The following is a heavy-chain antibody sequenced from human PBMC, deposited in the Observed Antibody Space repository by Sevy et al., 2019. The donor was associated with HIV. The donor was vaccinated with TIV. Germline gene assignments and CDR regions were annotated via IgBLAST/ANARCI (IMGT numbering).Heavy chain of an antibody. CDR2: IYSGGNT. V-gene: IGHV3-53*01. D-gene: IGHD3-22*01. CDR3: AQEIGAKNHV. Sequence: GGSLRLSCAASEFTVSSKYMSWVRQAPGKGLEWVSVIYSGGNTYYADSVKGRFTISRDNAKNSLYLQMNNLRADDTAVYYCAQEIGAKNHVWGQGTTVTVSS. J-gene: IGHJ6*02. CDR1: EFTVSSKY.